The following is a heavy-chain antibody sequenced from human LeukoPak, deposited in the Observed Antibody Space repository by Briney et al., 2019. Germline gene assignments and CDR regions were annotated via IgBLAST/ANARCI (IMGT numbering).Heavy chain of an antibody. V-gene: IGHV4-59*08. CDR2: IYYSGST. CDR3: ARSAAHCSGVSCVYYFDY. CDR1: GGSISSYY. Sequence: SETLSLTCTVSGGSISSYYWSWIRQPPGKGLEWIGYIYYSGSTNYNPSLKSRVTISVDTSKNQFSLKLTSVTAADTAVYYCARSAAHCSGVSCVYYFDYWGQGTLVTVSS. D-gene: IGHD2-15*01. J-gene: IGHJ4*02.